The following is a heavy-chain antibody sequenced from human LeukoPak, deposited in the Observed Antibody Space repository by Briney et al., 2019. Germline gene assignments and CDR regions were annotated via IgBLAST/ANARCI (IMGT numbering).Heavy chain of an antibody. V-gene: IGHV4-34*01. J-gene: IGHJ4*02. D-gene: IGHD2-15*01. CDR1: GVSLSGYY. Sequence: SETLSLTCAVYGVSLSGYYWIWIRQPPGKGLEWIGEINHSESTNYNPSLKSRVTISVDTSKNQFSLKLSSVTAAETAVYYCARGGDIVVVVAATGFDYWGQGTLVTVSS. CDR3: ARGGDIVVVVAATGFDY. CDR2: INHSEST.